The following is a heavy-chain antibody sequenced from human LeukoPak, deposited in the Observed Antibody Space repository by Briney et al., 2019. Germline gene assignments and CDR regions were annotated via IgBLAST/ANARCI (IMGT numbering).Heavy chain of an antibody. CDR1: GDSVSGNTTA. D-gene: IGHD3-16*01. CDR3: TRGWGFDY. V-gene: IGHV6-1*01. J-gene: IGHJ4*02. Sequence: SQTLSLTCAISGDSVSGNTTAWNWIRQSPSRGLEWLGRTYYRSKWYNDYAVSVKNRITINPDTSKNQFSLQLNSVTPEDTAVYYCTRGWGFDYWGQGTLVTVSS. CDR2: TYYRSKWYN.